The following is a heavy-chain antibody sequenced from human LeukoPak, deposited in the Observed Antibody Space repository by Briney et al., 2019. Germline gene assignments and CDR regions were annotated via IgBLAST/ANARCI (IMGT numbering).Heavy chain of an antibody. J-gene: IGHJ4*02. V-gene: IGHV3-23*01. CDR3: AKDHSAAGTTFFDY. D-gene: IGHD1-1*01. CDR2: ISGSGGST. CDR1: GFTFSSYG. Sequence: GGSLRLSCAASGFTFSSYGMSWVRQAPGKGLEWVSAISGSGGSTYYADSVKGRFTISRDNSKNTLYLQMNSLRAEDTAVYYCAKDHSAAGTTFFDYCGQGTLVTVSS.